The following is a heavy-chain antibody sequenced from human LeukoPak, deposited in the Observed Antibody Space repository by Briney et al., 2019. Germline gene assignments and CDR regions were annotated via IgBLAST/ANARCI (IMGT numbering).Heavy chain of an antibody. CDR1: GFTFSDYY. J-gene: IGHJ4*02. CDR3: ARALGVQYYYGSGRTFDY. D-gene: IGHD3-10*01. V-gene: IGHV3-11*01. CDR2: ISSSGSTI. Sequence: GGSLRLSCAASGFTFSDYYMSWIRQAPGKGLEWVSYISSSGSTIYYADSVKGRFTISRDNAKNSLYLQMNSLRAEDTAVYYCARALGVQYYYGSGRTFDYWGQGTLVTVSS.